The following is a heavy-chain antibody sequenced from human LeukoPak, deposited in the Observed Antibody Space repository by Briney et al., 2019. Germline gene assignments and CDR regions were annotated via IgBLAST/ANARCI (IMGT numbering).Heavy chain of an antibody. CDR1: GYSFTSYG. CDR2: ISAYNGNT. CDR3: ARAIVGATKGEDYYYYYYMDV. V-gene: IGHV1-18*01. Sequence: GASVKVSCKASGYSFTSYGISWVRQAPGQGLEWMGWISAYNGNTNYAQKFQGRVTMTTDTSTSTAYMELRSLRSDDTAVYYCARAIVGATKGEDYYYYYYMDVWGKGTTVTISS. J-gene: IGHJ6*03. D-gene: IGHD1-26*01.